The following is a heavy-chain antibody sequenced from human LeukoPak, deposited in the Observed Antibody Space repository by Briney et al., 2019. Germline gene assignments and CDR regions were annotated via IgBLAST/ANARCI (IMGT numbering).Heavy chain of an antibody. V-gene: IGHV1-18*01. CDR2: ISAYNGNT. J-gene: IGHJ4*02. Sequence: ASVKVSCKASGGTFSSYAISWVRQAPGQGLEWMGWISAYNGNTNYAQKLQGRVTMTTDTSTSTAYMELRSLRSDDTAVYYCARDLGYCSGGSCYSAGRDYWGQGTLVTVSS. CDR1: GGTFSSYA. D-gene: IGHD2-15*01. CDR3: ARDLGYCSGGSCYSAGRDY.